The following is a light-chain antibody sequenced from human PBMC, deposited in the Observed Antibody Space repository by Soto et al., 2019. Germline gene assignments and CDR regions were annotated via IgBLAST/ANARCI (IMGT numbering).Light chain of an antibody. CDR1: NSDVGGYNS. CDR2: EVT. V-gene: IGLV2-8*01. J-gene: IGLJ3*02. Sequence: QSALTQPPSASGSPGQSVTISCTGTNSDVGGYNSVSWYQKHPGKAPKLMIYEVTKRPSGVPDRFSGSKSGNTASLTVSGLQAEDEADYYCSSYAGSNVWVFGGGTKVTVL. CDR3: SSYAGSNVWV.